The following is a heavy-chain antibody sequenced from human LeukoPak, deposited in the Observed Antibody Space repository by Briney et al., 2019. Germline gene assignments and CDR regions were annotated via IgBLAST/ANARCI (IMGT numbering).Heavy chain of an antibody. CDR1: GGSFSGYY. D-gene: IGHD3-16*01. CDR2: INHSGST. V-gene: IGHV4-34*01. J-gene: IGHJ4*02. Sequence: PSETLSLTCAVYGGSFSGYYWSWIRQRPGKGLEWIGEINHSGSTNYNPSLKSRVTISVDTSKNQFSLKLSSVTAADTAVYYCARAPYDYAYFDYWGQGTLVTVSS. CDR3: ARAPYDYAYFDY.